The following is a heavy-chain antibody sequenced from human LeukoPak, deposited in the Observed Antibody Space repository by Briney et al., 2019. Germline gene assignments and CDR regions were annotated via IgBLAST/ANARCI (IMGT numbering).Heavy chain of an antibody. CDR2: IKQDGSEI. Sequence: GGSLRLSCAASGFTFSNYWMNWVRQAPGKGLEWVANIKQDGSEIFYVDSVKGRFTISRDNAKNSLYLQMNSLRAEDTVVYYCAGGGDSKSYFGYFDHWAQGTLVTVSS. V-gene: IGHV3-7*01. CDR1: GFTFSNYW. CDR3: AGGGDSKSYFGYFDH. J-gene: IGHJ4*02. D-gene: IGHD1-26*01.